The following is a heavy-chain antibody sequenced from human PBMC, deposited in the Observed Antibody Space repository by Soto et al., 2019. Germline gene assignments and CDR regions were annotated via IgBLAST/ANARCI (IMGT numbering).Heavy chain of an antibody. CDR2: INPNSGGT. D-gene: IGHD2-15*01. V-gene: IGHV1-2*04. CDR3: AGNNESSVYCNGGSCYLPPDY. CDR1: GYTFTGYY. Sequence: ASVKVSCKASGYTFTGYYMHWVRQAPGQGLEWMGWINPNSGGTNYAQKFQGWVTMTRDTSISTAYMELSRLRSDDTAIYYCAGNNESSVYCNGGSCYLPPDYWGQGTLVTVSS. J-gene: IGHJ4*02.